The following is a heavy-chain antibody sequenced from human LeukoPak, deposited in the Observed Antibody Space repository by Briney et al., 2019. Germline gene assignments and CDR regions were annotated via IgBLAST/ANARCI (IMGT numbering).Heavy chain of an antibody. D-gene: IGHD6-13*01. CDR2: SYYSGST. CDR3: ARLIAAAGFDS. V-gene: IGHV4-39*01. J-gene: IGHJ5*01. CDR1: GGSISSSSYY. Sequence: SETLSLTCTVSGGSISSSSYYWGWVRQPPGKGLEWIGSSYYSGSTYYNPSLKSRVTISVDTSKNQFSLKLSSVTAADTAVYYCARLIAAAGFDSWRQGTLVTVSS.